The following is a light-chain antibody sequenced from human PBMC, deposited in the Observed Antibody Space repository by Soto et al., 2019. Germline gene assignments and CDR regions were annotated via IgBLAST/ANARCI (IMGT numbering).Light chain of an antibody. V-gene: IGKV3D-15*01. Sequence: IGMPQSPSTLSVSPGEGSTLSCMASHSVDSNLAWYQQKPGQAPRLLIFGASTRATGIPTRFSGGGSGTDFTLTISSLQSEDFAVFFCQQYGTSEIIFGQGTRLAIK. CDR3: QQYGTSEII. J-gene: IGKJ5*01. CDR2: GAS. CDR1: HSVDSN.